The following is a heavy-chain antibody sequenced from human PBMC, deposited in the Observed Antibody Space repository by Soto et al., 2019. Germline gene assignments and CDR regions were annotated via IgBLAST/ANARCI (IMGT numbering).Heavy chain of an antibody. J-gene: IGHJ4*02. V-gene: IGHV3-11*01. CDR1: GFTFSDYY. CDR2: ISSSGSTI. D-gene: IGHD6-13*01. Sequence: GWSLRLSCAASGFTFSDYYMSWIRQAPGKGLEWVSYISSSGSTIYYADSVKGRFTISRDNAKNSLYLQMNSLRAEDTAVYYCARDRIRCRIAAAGTGEFDYCGQRTLVTVS. CDR3: ARDRIRCRIAAAGTGEFDY.